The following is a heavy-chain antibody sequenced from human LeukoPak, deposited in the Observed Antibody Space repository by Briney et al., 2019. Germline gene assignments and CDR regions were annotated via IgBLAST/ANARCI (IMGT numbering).Heavy chain of an antibody. D-gene: IGHD3-3*01. J-gene: IGHJ5*02. CDR1: GYTFTSYG. CDR3: ARSEGEYDFWSGYYTPYNWFDP. Sequence: GASVKVSCKASGYTFTSYGISWVRQAPGQGLEWMGWISAYNGNTNYAQKLQGRVTMTTDTSTSTAYMELRSLRSDDTAVYYCARSEGEYDFWSGYYTPYNWFDPWGQGTLVTVSS. V-gene: IGHV1-18*01. CDR2: ISAYNGNT.